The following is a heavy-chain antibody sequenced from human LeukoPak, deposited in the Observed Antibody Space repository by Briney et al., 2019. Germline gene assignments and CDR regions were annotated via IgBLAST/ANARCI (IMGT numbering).Heavy chain of an antibody. Sequence: SVKVSCKAPGGTFSSYAISWVRQAPGQGLEWMGGIIPIFGTANYAQKFQGRVTITADESTSTAYMELSSLRSEDTAVYYCARAGSSYDFWSGYYSVGLDYWGQGTLVTVSS. CDR1: GGTFSSYA. CDR2: IIPIFGTA. J-gene: IGHJ4*02. CDR3: ARAGSSYDFWSGYYSVGLDY. D-gene: IGHD3-3*01. V-gene: IGHV1-69*13.